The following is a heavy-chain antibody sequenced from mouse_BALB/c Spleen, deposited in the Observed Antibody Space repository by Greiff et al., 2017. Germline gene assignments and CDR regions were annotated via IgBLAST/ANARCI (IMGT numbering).Heavy chain of an antibody. CDR3: ARVLSVAPDY. J-gene: IGHJ2*01. D-gene: IGHD1-1*01. CDR1: GFTFTDYY. Sequence: EVNLVESGGGLVQPGGSLRLSCATSGFTFTDYYMSWVRQPPGKALEWLGFIRNKANGYTTEYSASVKGRFTISRDNSQSILYLQMNTLRAEDSATYYCARVLSVAPDYWGQGTTLTVSS. CDR2: IRNKANGYTT. V-gene: IGHV7-3*02.